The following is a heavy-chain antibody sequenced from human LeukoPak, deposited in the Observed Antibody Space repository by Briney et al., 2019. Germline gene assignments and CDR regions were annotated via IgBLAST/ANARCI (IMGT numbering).Heavy chain of an antibody. D-gene: IGHD3-10*01. CDR3: ARDRWNYGSGTYYYMDV. J-gene: IGHJ6*03. V-gene: IGHV1-69*01. CDR2: IIPIFGTA. CDR1: GGTFSSYA. Sequence: EASVKVSCKASGGTFSSYAISWVRQAPGQGLEWMGGIIPIFGTANYAQKFQGRVTITADESTSTAYMELSSLRSEDTAVYYCARDRWNYGSGTYYYMDVWGKGTTVTISS.